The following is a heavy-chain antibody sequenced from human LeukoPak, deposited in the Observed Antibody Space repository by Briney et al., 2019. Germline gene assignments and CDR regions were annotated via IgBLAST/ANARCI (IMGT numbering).Heavy chain of an antibody. D-gene: IGHD3-22*01. CDR1: GFTFSSYS. V-gene: IGHV3-48*01. CDR2: ISSSSSTI. J-gene: IGHJ3*02. CDR3: ARESITMIVGAFDI. Sequence: GGSLRLSCAASGFTFSSYSMNWGRQAPGKGVEWVSYISSSSSTIYYADSVKGRFTISRDNAKNSLYLQMNSLRAEDTAVYYCARESITMIVGAFDIWGQGTMVTVSS.